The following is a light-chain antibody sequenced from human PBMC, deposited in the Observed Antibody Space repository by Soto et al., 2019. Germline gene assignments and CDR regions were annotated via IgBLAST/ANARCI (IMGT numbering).Light chain of an antibody. J-gene: IGKJ2*01. V-gene: IGKV3-20*01. Sequence: EILLTQSPGTLYLSPGERATLSCRASQSVSSNQLTWYQQKPGQAPRLLIYGTFNRPTGIPDRFSGSGSGTDFTLTISRLEPEDFSVYYCQQYSSSPYTFGHGTKLDIK. CDR1: QSVSSNQ. CDR3: QQYSSSPYT. CDR2: GTF.